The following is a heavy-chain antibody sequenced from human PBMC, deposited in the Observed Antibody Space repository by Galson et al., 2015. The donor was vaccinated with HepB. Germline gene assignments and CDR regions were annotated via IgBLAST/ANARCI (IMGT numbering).Heavy chain of an antibody. CDR3: ARGGLYYYYYMDV. CDR2: ISGSGART. D-gene: IGHD3-16*01. CDR1: GFTFSSYA. Sequence: SLRLSCAASGFTFSSYAMTWVRQAPGKGLEWVSAISGSGARTSYADSVKGRFTISRDNSKNTLYVQLSSLRAEDTAVYYCARGGLYYYYYMDVWGKGTTVTVS. V-gene: IGHV3-23*01. J-gene: IGHJ6*03.